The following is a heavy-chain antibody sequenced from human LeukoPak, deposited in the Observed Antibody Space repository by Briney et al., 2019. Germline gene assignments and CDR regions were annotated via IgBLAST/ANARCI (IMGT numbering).Heavy chain of an antibody. CDR2: IYYSGST. J-gene: IGHJ4*02. CDR1: GGSISSYY. CDR3: ARLAGSSSWYGYYFDY. Sequence: SETLSLTCTVSGGSISSYYWSWIRQPPGKGLEWIGYIYYSGSTNYNPSLKSRVTISVDTSKNQFSLKLSSVTAADTAVYYCARLAGSSSWYGYYFDYWGQGTLVPVSS. D-gene: IGHD6-13*01. V-gene: IGHV4-59*08.